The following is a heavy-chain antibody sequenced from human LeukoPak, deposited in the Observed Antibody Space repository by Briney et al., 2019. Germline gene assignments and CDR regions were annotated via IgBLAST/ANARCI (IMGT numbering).Heavy chain of an antibody. CDR3: ARGLIGWNGYFDY. CDR2: INHSGST. V-gene: IGHV4-34*01. J-gene: IGHJ4*02. D-gene: IGHD6-19*01. CDR1: GGSFSGYY. Sequence: SETLSLTRAVYGGSFSGYYWSWIRQPPGKGLEWIGEINHSGSTNYNPSLKSRVTISVDTSKNQFSLKLSSVTAADTAVYYRARGLIGWNGYFDYWGQGTLVTVSS.